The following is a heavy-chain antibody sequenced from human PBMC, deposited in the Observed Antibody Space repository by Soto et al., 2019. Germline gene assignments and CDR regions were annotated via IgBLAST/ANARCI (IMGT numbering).Heavy chain of an antibody. Sequence: QQQQVESGGGVLQPGRSLRLSCAASGFNFSNYAIYWVRQAPGKGLEWVAAISYDGTNKYYADSVKGRFTISRDNSKNTLYLQMNSLRAEDTAVFYCARDWAVTSDYYYGMDVWGQGTTVTVSS. J-gene: IGHJ6*02. D-gene: IGHD4-17*01. V-gene: IGHV3-30*04. CDR2: ISYDGTNK. CDR1: GFNFSNYA. CDR3: ARDWAVTSDYYYGMDV.